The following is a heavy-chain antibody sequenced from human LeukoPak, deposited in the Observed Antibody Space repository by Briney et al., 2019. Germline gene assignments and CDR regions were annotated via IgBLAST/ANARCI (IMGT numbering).Heavy chain of an antibody. CDR2: MNPNSGNT. J-gene: IGHJ3*02. CDR3: ARDVVAAAGNNDAFDI. D-gene: IGHD6-13*01. CDR1: GYTFTSYD. Sequence: ASVKVSCKASGYTFTSYDINWVRQATGQGLEWMGWMNPNSGNTGYAQKFQGRVTITRNTSISTAYMELSSLRSEDTAVYYCARDVVAAAGNNDAFDIWGQGTMVTVSS. V-gene: IGHV1-8*03.